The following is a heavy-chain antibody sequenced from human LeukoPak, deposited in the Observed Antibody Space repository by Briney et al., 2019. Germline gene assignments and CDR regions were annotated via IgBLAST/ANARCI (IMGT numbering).Heavy chain of an antibody. CDR3: ARENTMVRGSYYYMDV. Sequence: ASVKVSCKASGYTFTSYYMHWVRQAPGQGLEWMGIINPSGGSTSYAQKFQGRVTMTRDMSTSTVYMELSSLRSEDTAVYYCARENTMVRGSYYYMDVWGKGTTVTVSS. CDR2: INPSGGST. J-gene: IGHJ6*03. CDR1: GYTFTSYY. D-gene: IGHD3-10*01. V-gene: IGHV1-46*01.